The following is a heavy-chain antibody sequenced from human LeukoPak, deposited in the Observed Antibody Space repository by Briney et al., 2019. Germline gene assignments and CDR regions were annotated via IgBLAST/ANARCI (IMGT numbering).Heavy chain of an antibody. D-gene: IGHD5/OR15-5a*01. J-gene: IGHJ4*02. CDR3: ARGKVYYYYDY. CDR2: VKQDESSK. CDR1: GFTFSHYW. Sequence: PGGSLRLSCAASGFTFSHYWMAWVRQAPGKGPEWVANVKQDESSKFYADSVKGRFTISRDNSENMLFLQMNGLRADDSAIYYCARGKVYYYYDYWGQGTLVTVSS. V-gene: IGHV3-7*03.